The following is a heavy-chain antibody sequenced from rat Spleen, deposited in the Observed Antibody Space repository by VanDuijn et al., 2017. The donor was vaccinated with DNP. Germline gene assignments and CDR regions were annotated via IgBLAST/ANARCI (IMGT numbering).Heavy chain of an antibody. Sequence: EVLLQESGPGLVKPSQSLSLTCSVTFYSITSSNKWNWIRKFPGNKMEWMGYISYSGTTGYNPSLRSRISITRDTSKNQFFLQLNSVTTEETATYYCARYQSYYYDGSYYPFYFDYWGQGVMVTVSS. CDR1: FYSITSSNK. V-gene: IGHV3-1*01. D-gene: IGHD1-12*02. CDR2: ISYSGTT. J-gene: IGHJ2*01. CDR3: ARYQSYYYDGSYYPFYFDY.